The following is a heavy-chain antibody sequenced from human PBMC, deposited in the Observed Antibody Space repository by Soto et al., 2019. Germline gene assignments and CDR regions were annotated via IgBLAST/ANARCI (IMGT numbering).Heavy chain of an antibody. Sequence: GESLKISCQTSGYRFASYWIGWVRQTPGKGLEWVGVIYPGDSDTRYSPSFEGQVTISVDKTHTTAYLQWDSLKASDSAMYFCARHNEAVAAVHWGRGTLVTVSS. CDR3: ARHNEAVAAVH. V-gene: IGHV5-51*01. J-gene: IGHJ4*01. CDR2: IYPGDSDT. D-gene: IGHD6-19*01. CDR1: GYRFASYW.